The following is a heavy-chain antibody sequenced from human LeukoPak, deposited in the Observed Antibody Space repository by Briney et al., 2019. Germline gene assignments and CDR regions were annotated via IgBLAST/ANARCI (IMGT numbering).Heavy chain of an antibody. Sequence: SETLSLTCAVYGGSFSGYYWSWIRQPPGKGREWIGEINHSGSTNYNPSLKSRVTISVDTSKNQFSLKLSSVTAADTAVYYCARAQLWLPFDYWGQGTLVTVSS. CDR2: INHSGST. J-gene: IGHJ4*02. CDR1: GGSFSGYY. D-gene: IGHD5-18*01. CDR3: ARAQLWLPFDY. V-gene: IGHV4-34*01.